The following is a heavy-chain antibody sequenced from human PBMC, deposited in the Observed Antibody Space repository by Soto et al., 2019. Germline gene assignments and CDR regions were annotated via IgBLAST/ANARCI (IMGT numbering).Heavy chain of an antibody. CDR3: ARGPGYSSSWQFDP. CDR1: GGSISSYY. V-gene: IGHV4-59*01. Sequence: SETLSLTCTVSGGSISSYYWRWIRQPPGKGLEWIGYIYYSGSTNYNPSLKSRVTISVDTFKNQFSLKLSSVTAADTAVYYCARGPGYSSSWQFDPWGQGTLVTVSS. D-gene: IGHD6-13*01. J-gene: IGHJ5*02. CDR2: IYYSGST.